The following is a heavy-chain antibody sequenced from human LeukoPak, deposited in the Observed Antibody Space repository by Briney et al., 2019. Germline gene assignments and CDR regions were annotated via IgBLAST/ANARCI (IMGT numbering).Heavy chain of an antibody. CDR2: ISGSGGST. V-gene: IGHV3-23*01. J-gene: IGHJ4*02. CDR1: GFTFSSYA. Sequence: GGSLRLSRAASGFTFSSYAMSWVRQAPGKGLEWVSAISGSGGSTYYADSVKGRFTISRDNSKNTLYLQMNSLRAEDTAVYYCAKDRAHYYGSGSHFDYWGQGTLVTVSS. CDR3: AKDRAHYYGSGSHFDY. D-gene: IGHD3-10*01.